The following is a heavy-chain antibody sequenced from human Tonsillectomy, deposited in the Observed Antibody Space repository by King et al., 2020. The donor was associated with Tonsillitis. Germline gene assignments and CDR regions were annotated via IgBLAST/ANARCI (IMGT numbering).Heavy chain of an antibody. J-gene: IGHJ4*02. CDR1: AFTFNSYG. Sequence: VQLVESGGGVVQPGRSLRLSCAASAFTFNSYGMHWVRQAPGKGLEWVAVISYDANDKYYADSVKGRFTISRDNSKNTLFLQMNSLRAEDTAVYYCAKDLYYYDSSGYLDYWGQGTLVTVSS. V-gene: IGHV3-30*18. D-gene: IGHD3-22*01. CDR3: AKDLYYYDSSGYLDY. CDR2: ISYDANDK.